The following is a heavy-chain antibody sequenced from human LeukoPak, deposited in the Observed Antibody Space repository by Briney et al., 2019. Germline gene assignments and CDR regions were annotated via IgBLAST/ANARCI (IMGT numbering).Heavy chain of an antibody. D-gene: IGHD6-19*01. CDR1: GFTFSSYG. Sequence: PGGSLRLSCAASGFTFSSYGMHWVRQAPGKGLEWVAVISYGGSNKYYADSVKGRFTISRDNSKNTLYLQMNSLRAEDTAVYYCAKGVDSSGWRSPFDYWGQGTLVTVSS. CDR2: ISYGGSNK. V-gene: IGHV3-30*18. CDR3: AKGVDSSGWRSPFDY. J-gene: IGHJ4*02.